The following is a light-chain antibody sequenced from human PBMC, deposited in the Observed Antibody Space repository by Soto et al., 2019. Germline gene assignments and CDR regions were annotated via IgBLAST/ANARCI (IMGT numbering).Light chain of an antibody. CDR3: QQYNDWRPIT. Sequence: EIVMTQSPANLSVSPGERVTLSCRASQTASNNIAWYQQKPGQAPRLLIYGASTRATGIPARFSGSGSGTEFTLTISSLQSEDCAVYYCQQYNDWRPITFGGGTKVEIK. CDR2: GAS. J-gene: IGKJ4*01. V-gene: IGKV3-15*01. CDR1: QTASNN.